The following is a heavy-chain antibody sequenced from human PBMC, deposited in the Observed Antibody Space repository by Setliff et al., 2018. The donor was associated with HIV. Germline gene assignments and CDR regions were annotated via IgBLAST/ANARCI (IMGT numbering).Heavy chain of an antibody. CDR1: GGSFSGFY. CDR3: ARGFSGDYLFTGYLDV. D-gene: IGHD3-22*01. Sequence: SETLSLTCAVYGGSFSGFYWNWIRQAPGKGLEWIGEINHSRRTKHNPSLKSRVTISVDTSKNQFSLKLSSVTAADTAFYYCARGFSGDYLFTGYLDVWGKGTTGTVSS. J-gene: IGHJ6*03. CDR2: INHSRRT. V-gene: IGHV4-34*01.